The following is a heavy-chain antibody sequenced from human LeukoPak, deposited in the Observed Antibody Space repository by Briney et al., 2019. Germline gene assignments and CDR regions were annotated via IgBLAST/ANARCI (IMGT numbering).Heavy chain of an antibody. Sequence: SETLSLTCAVYGGSFSGYYWSWIRQPPGKGLEWIGEINHSGSTNYNPSLKSRVTISVDTSKNQFSLKLSSVTAADTAVYYCARGNGPKDWFDPWGQGTLVTVSS. CDR1: GGSFSGYY. J-gene: IGHJ5*02. V-gene: IGHV4-34*01. CDR2: INHSGST. CDR3: ARGNGPKDWFDP.